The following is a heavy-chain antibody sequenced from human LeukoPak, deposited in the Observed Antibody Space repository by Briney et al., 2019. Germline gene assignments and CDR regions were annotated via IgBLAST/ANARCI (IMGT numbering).Heavy chain of an antibody. Sequence: SETLSLTCTVSGGSISSSDFYWSWIRQPPGKGLEWIGYIYYSGGTNYNPSLKSRVAISVDTSKNQFSLELSSVTAADTAVYYCARGGNSYDYYFDYWGQGTLVTVSS. CDR1: GGSISSSDFY. V-gene: IGHV4-61*08. J-gene: IGHJ4*02. CDR2: IYYSGGT. D-gene: IGHD5-18*01. CDR3: ARGGNSYDYYFDY.